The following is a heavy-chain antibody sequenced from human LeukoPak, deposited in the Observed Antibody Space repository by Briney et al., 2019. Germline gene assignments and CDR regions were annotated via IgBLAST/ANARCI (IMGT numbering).Heavy chain of an antibody. CDR1: GFTFSSYT. V-gene: IGHV3-64*01. D-gene: IGHD3-22*01. J-gene: IGHJ4*02. Sequence: GGSLRLSCATSGFTFSSYTMHWVRQAPGMGLEYVSAISSNGGSTYYANSVKGRFTISRDNSKNTLYLQMGSLRAEDMAVYYCARWRHSSGYYYDDWGQGTLVTVSS. CDR3: ARWRHSSGYYYDD. CDR2: ISSNGGST.